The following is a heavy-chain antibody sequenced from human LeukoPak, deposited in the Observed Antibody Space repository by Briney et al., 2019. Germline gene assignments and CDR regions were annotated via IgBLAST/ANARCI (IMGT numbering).Heavy chain of an antibody. J-gene: IGHJ4*02. CDR3: ARQGYYDTGGQLFDY. D-gene: IGHD3-22*01. Sequence: SETLSLTCTVSGGSISSYYWSWIRQPPGKGLEWIGYICYSGSTNYNPSLNSRVTISVDTSKNQFSLKLSSVTAADTAVYYCARQGYYDTGGQLFDYWGQGTLVTVSS. CDR1: GGSISSYY. V-gene: IGHV4-59*08. CDR2: ICYSGST.